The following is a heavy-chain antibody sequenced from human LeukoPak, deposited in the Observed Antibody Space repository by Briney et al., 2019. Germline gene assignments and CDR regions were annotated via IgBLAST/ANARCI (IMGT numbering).Heavy chain of an antibody. CDR3: ARAKRFKGDCTSASCPVGAFDI. CDR1: GFSFSSYG. CDR2: IWFDGSNK. J-gene: IGHJ3*02. D-gene: IGHD2-2*01. V-gene: IGHV3-33*03. Sequence: QPGRSLRLSCAASGFSFSSYGMQWVRQTPGKGLEWVAVIWFDGSNKYYTDSVKGRFTISRDNSKNTLDLKMNSLRAGDTAVYYCARAKRFKGDCTSASCPVGAFDIWGQGTMVTVSS.